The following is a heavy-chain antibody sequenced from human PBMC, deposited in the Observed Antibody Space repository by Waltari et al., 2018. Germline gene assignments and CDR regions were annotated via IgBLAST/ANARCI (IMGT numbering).Heavy chain of an antibody. CDR1: GGSISSYY. V-gene: IGHV4-4*07. D-gene: IGHD6-19*01. J-gene: IGHJ4*02. Sequence: QVQLQESGPGLVKPSETLSLTCTVSGGSISSYYWSWIRQPAGKGLEWCGRIYTSGRTNYHPSLKRRVTMSLDTSKNHFSLKLSSVTAADTAVYYCARATGSGLDYWGQGTLVTVSS. CDR3: ARATGSGLDY. CDR2: IYTSGRT.